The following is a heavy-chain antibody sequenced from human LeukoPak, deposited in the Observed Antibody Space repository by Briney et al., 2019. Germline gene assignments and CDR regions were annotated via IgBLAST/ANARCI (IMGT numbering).Heavy chain of an antibody. V-gene: IGHV4-59*01. CDR2: VYYSGST. Sequence: PSETLSLTCTVSGGSISNKYWSWIRQPPGKGLEWIGYVYYSGSTNYNPSLKSRVTISVDTSKNLFSLKLSSVTAADTAVYYCARRGAAAGTFWFDPWGQGTLVTVSS. CDR3: ARRGAAAGTFWFDP. D-gene: IGHD6-13*01. CDR1: GGSISNKY. J-gene: IGHJ5*02.